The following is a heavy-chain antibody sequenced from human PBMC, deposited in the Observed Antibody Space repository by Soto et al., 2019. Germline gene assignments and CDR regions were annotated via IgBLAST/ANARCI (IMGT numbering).Heavy chain of an antibody. CDR2: INHSGST. V-gene: IGHV4-34*01. J-gene: IGHJ4*02. CDR1: GGSFSGYY. Sequence: SETLSLTCAVYGGSFSGYYWTWIRQPPGTGLEWIGEINHSGSTNYNPSLKSRVTISVDTSKNQFSLKLTSVTAADTAVYYCARHKLPGPFDYCCQGPLLTVFS. CDR3: ARHKLPGPFDY.